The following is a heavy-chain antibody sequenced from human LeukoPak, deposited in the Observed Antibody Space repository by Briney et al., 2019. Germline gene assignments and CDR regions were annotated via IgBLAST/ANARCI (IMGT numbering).Heavy chain of an antibody. Sequence: SVKVSCKASGGTFSSYAISWVRQAPGQGLEWMGRIIPILGIANYAQKFQGRVTITADKSTSTAYMELSSLRSEDTVVYYCARESSGDGYNYVAFDIWGQGTTVTVSS. J-gene: IGHJ3*02. CDR2: IIPILGIA. V-gene: IGHV1-69*04. D-gene: IGHD5-24*01. CDR1: GGTFSSYA. CDR3: ARESSGDGYNYVAFDI.